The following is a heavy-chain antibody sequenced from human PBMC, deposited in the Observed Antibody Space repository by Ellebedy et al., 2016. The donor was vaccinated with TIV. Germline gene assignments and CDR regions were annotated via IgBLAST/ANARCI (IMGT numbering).Heavy chain of an antibody. V-gene: IGHV4-59*08. CDR2: FSYSGSGTT. CDR1: GDSIRTNQ. D-gene: IGHD3-3*02. J-gene: IGHJ6*03. Sequence: SETLSLTCAVSGDSIRTNQWSWIRQSPGKGLEWLGFFSYSGSGTTYYNPSLKSRATFSVDTSRNHFSLELTSVTAADTAVYFCAKGHFLYYYYMDVWGKGTTVTVSS. CDR3: AKGHFLYYYYMDV.